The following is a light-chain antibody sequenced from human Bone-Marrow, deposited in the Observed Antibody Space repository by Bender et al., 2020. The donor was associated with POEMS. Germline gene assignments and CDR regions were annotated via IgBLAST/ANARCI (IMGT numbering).Light chain of an antibody. J-gene: IGLJ1*01. Sequence: QSALTQPASVSGSPGQSISISCTGTSSDSVSWYQQYPGKAPKLIIFEVSNRPSGASDRLSGSKSGNTASLTISGLQAEDEADYYCYSYTDSTSTGVFGTGTKVTVL. CDR3: YSYTDSTSTGV. CDR2: EVS. CDR1: SSDS. V-gene: IGLV2-14*01.